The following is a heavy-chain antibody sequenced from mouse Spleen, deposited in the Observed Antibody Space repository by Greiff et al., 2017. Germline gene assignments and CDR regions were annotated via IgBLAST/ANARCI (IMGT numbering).Heavy chain of an antibody. D-gene: IGHD2-4*01. V-gene: IGHV5-12*02. CDR1: GFTFSDYY. J-gene: IGHJ4*01. CDR2: ISNGGGST. CDR3: ARGYYDYGYAMDY. Sequence: EVNVVESGGGLVQPGGSLKLSCATSGFTFSDYYMYWVRQTPEKRLEWVAYISNGGGSTYYPDTVKGRFTISRDNAKNTLYLQMSRLKSEDTAMYYCARGYYDYGYAMDYWGQGTSVTVSS.